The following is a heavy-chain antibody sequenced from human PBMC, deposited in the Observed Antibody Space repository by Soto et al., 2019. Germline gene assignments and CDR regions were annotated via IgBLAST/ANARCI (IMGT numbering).Heavy chain of an antibody. V-gene: IGHV3-23*01. D-gene: IGHD2-2*01. CDR2: ISVSGGST. J-gene: IGHJ4*02. CDR3: AKLMAPYCSSSSCYGSFDY. CDR1: GFTFSTYA. Sequence: HPGGSLRLSCTASGFTFSTYAMTWVRQAPGKGLEWVSVISVSGGSTYYADSVKGRFTISRDISKNTLYLQMNSLRAEDTAIYYCAKLMAPYCSSSSCYGSFDYWGQGTLVTVSS.